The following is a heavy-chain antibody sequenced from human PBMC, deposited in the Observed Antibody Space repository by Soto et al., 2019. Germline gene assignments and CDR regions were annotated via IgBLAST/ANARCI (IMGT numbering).Heavy chain of an antibody. V-gene: IGHV1-18*01. CDR1: GYTFTNYG. D-gene: IGHD3-10*01. CDR2: INVYNGNT. CDR3: ARGVGSGSYYNQYNWFDP. Sequence: QVQLVQSGGEVKKPGASVKVSCKASGYTFTNYGISWVRQAPGQGLEWMGWINVYNGNTKYAQKVQGRVTMTTDTXTXNXXMELRSLRSDDTAVYYCARGVGSGSYYNQYNWFDPWGQGTLVTVSS. J-gene: IGHJ5*02.